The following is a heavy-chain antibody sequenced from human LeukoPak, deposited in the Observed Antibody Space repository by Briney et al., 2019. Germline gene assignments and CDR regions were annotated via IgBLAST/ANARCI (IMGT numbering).Heavy chain of an antibody. CDR1: GYTFTSYY. Sequence: EASVKVSCKASGYTFTSYYMHWVRQAPGQGLEWMGIINPSGGSTSYAQKFQGRVTITADESTSTAYMELSSLRSEDTAVYYCARRLIAAAGTGPPGYYYGMDVWGQGTTVTVSS. V-gene: IGHV1-46*01. D-gene: IGHD6-13*01. CDR2: INPSGGST. J-gene: IGHJ6*02. CDR3: ARRLIAAAGTGPPGYYYGMDV.